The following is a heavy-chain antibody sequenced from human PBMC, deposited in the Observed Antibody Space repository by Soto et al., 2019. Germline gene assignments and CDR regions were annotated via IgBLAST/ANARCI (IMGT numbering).Heavy chain of an antibody. CDR1: GGSIYRSGYY. V-gene: IGHV4-39*01. CDR2: IDYNGVT. D-gene: IGHD2-15*01. CDR3: GKVLVGATGHTDSDS. Sequence: QVQLQESGPGLVKPSETLSLTCTVSGGSIYRSGYYWGWIRQPPGRGLEWIGNIDYNGVTYSNPPLKSRVTLSRDTSKNQFSLKLTSVPAADTALYYCGKVLVGATGHTDSDSWGPGTLVAVSS. J-gene: IGHJ4*02.